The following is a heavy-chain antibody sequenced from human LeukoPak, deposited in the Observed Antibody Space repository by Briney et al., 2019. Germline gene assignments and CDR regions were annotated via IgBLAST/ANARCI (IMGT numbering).Heavy chain of an antibody. Sequence: ASVKVSCKASGYTFTSYYMHWVRQAPGQGLEWMGIINPSGGSTSYAQKFQGRVTMTRDTSTSTVYMELSSLRSEDTAVYYCAKDYVQGSSCPLDFDYWGQGTLVTVSS. CDR2: INPSGGST. D-gene: IGHD6-13*01. CDR3: AKDYVQGSSCPLDFDY. V-gene: IGHV1-46*01. J-gene: IGHJ4*02. CDR1: GYTFTSYY.